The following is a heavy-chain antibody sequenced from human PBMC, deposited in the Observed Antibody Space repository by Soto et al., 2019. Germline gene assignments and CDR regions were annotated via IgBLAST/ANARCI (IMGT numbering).Heavy chain of an antibody. J-gene: IGHJ5*02. V-gene: IGHV3-21*01. CDR2: ISSSSSYI. CDR1: GFTFSSYS. CDR3: ARDLHSSGYYIWFDP. Sequence: PGGSLRLSCAASGFTFSSYSMNWVRQAPGKGLEWVSSISSSSSYIYYADSVKGRFTISRDNAKNSLYLQMNSLRAEDTAVYYCARDLHSSGYYIWFDPWGQGTLVTVSS. D-gene: IGHD3-22*01.